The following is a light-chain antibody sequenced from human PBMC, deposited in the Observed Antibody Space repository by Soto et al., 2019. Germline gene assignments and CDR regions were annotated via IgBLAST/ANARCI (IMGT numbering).Light chain of an antibody. V-gene: IGKV4-1*01. CDR1: QSVLHSPNNKNY. CDR3: QQSYSNPIT. Sequence: DIVMTQSPDSLAVSLGERATINCKSSQSVLHSPNNKNYLAWYQQKKGKAPKILIYAASSLQSGVPSRFSGSGSGTDFTLAISSLQPEDFSTYYCQQSYSNPITFGQGTRLEIK. J-gene: IGKJ5*01. CDR2: AAS.